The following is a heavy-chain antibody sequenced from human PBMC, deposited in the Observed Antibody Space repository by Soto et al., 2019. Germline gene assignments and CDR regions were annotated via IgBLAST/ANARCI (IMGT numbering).Heavy chain of an antibody. D-gene: IGHD3-10*01. CDR2: TYYRSKWYN. J-gene: IGHJ6*02. Sequence: PSQTLSLTCAISGDSVSSNSAAWNWIRQSPSRGLEWLGRTYYRSKWYNDYAVSVKSRITINPDTSKNQFSLQLNSVTPEDTAVYYCARDPDYGSGSWAYYYYGMDVWGQGTTVTVSS. CDR3: ARDPDYGSGSWAYYYYGMDV. V-gene: IGHV6-1*01. CDR1: GDSVSSNSAA.